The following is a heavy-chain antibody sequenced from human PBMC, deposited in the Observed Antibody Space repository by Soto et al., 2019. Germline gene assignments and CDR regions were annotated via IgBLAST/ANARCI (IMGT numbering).Heavy chain of an antibody. J-gene: IGHJ4*02. D-gene: IGHD6-19*01. V-gene: IGHV1-18*04. CDR3: ARPEHTSGWYSNY. CDR2: IXXXDXRX. CDR1: GYTFTNYG. Sequence: ASVKVSCKTSGYTFTNYGIHWVRQAPGQGLEWXGXIXXXDXRXXXTXXXKGRVTIIIDTSTSTAYIELRSLRSDDPAVYYCARPEHTSGWYSNYWGQGTLVTVSS.